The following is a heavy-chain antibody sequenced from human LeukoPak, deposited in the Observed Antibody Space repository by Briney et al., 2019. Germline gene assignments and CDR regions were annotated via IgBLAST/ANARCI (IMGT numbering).Heavy chain of an antibody. CDR2: MNPNSGNT. D-gene: IGHD3-22*01. CDR1: GYTFTSYG. Sequence: ASVKVPCKASGYTFTSYGINWVRQATGQGLEWMGWMNPNSGNTGYAQKFQGRVTITRNTSISTAYMELSSLRSEDTAVYYCARGYNYGGSSGYYFSSTWFDPWGQGTLVTVSS. CDR3: ARGYNYGGSSGYYFSSTWFDP. J-gene: IGHJ5*02. V-gene: IGHV1-8*03.